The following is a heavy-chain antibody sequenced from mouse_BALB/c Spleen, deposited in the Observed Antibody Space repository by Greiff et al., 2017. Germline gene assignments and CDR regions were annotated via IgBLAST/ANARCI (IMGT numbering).Heavy chain of an antibody. CDR1: GFDFSRYW. D-gene: IGHD2-14*01. Sequence: EVKLVESGGGLVQPGGSLKLSCAASGFDFSRYWMSWVRQAPGKGLEWIGEINPDSSTINYTPSLKDKFIISRDNAKNTLYLQMSKVRSEDTALYYCARRGAYYRYDGYAMDYWGQGTSVTVSS. V-gene: IGHV4-1*02. CDR3: ARRGAYYRYDGYAMDY. J-gene: IGHJ4*01. CDR2: INPDSSTI.